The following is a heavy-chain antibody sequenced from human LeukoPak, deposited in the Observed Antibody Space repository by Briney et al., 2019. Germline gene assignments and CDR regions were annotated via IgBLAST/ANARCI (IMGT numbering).Heavy chain of an antibody. D-gene: IGHD6-13*01. CDR1: GFTFGSYA. V-gene: IGHV3-23*01. CDR2: ISGSGGST. J-gene: IGHJ4*02. Sequence: PGGSLRLSRAASGFTFGSYAMSWVRQAPGKGLEWVSAISGSGGSTYYADSVKGRFTISRDNSKNTLYLQMNSLRAEDTAVYYCAKHLGGIAAAGSFWGQGTLVTVSS. CDR3: AKHLGGIAAAGSF.